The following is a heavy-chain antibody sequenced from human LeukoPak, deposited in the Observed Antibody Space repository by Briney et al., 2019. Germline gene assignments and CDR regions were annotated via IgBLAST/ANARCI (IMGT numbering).Heavy chain of an antibody. Sequence: SETLSLTCTVSGGSISSSSYYWGWIRQPPGKRLEWIGSIYYSGSTYYNPSLKSRVTISVDTSKNQFSLKLSSVTAADTAVYYCARGIARFDPWGQGTLVTVSS. CDR3: ARGIARFDP. D-gene: IGHD6-13*01. CDR1: GGSISSSSYY. V-gene: IGHV4-39*07. CDR2: IYYSGST. J-gene: IGHJ5*02.